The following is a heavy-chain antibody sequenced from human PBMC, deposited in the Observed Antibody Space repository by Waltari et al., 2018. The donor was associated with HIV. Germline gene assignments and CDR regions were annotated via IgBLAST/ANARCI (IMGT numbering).Heavy chain of an antibody. V-gene: IGHV3-7*01. CDR3: ARRQQLTD. Sequence: EVRLVESGGGLVQPGGSLRVSCAASGFTFSSSWVTWVRQAPGKGLEWVANIKEDGSEIHYVDSVKGRFTISRDNAKNSLYLQMNSLRAEDTAVYYCARRQQLTDWGQGTLVTVSS. CDR2: IKEDGSEI. CDR1: GFTFSSSW. D-gene: IGHD6-13*01. J-gene: IGHJ4*02.